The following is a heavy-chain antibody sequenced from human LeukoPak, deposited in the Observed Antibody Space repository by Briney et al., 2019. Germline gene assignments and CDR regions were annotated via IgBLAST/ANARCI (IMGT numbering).Heavy chain of an antibody. CDR2: FDPEDGET. Sequence: ASVKVSCKVSGYTLTELYMHWVRQAPGKGLEWMGGFDPEDGETIYAQKFQGRVTMTEDTSTDTAYMELSSLRSEDTAVYYCATIPLRYFDWSFDYWGQGTLVTVSS. CDR1: GYTLTELY. CDR3: ATIPLRYFDWSFDY. V-gene: IGHV1-24*01. J-gene: IGHJ4*02. D-gene: IGHD3-9*01.